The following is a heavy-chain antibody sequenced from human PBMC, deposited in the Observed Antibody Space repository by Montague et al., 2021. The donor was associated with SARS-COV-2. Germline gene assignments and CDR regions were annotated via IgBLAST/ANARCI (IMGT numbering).Heavy chain of an antibody. CDR1: GFSLSTSGMC. CDR2: IDWDDDK. V-gene: IGHV2-70*11. Sequence: PAPVKPTQTLTLTCTFSGFSLSTSGMCVSWIRQPPGKALEWLARIDWDDDKYYSTSLKTSLTISKDTSKNQVVLTMTNMDPVDTATYYCARKSSGATIAFDXGGQGTLVTVSS. D-gene: IGHD1-26*01. J-gene: IGHJ4*02. CDR3: ARKSSGATIAFDX.